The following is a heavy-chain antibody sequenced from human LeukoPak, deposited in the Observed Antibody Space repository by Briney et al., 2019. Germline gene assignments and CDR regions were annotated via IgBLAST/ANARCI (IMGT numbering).Heavy chain of an antibody. Sequence: SETLSLTCTVSGGSINNALYYWAWIRQTPEQQLEWMGSVSHDGITNYSPSLGGRVSISLDTSRNQFSLKLSSVTAADTAVYYCARDEDVVAAGPFDCWGQGTLVTVSS. CDR1: GGSINNALYY. D-gene: IGHD2-15*01. J-gene: IGHJ4*02. V-gene: IGHV4-39*07. CDR3: ARDEDVVAAGPFDC. CDR2: VSHDGIT.